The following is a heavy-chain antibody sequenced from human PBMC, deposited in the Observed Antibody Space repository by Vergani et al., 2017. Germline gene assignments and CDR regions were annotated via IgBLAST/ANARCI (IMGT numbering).Heavy chain of an antibody. CDR3: ARMYYDFWSGMAGDYYMDV. J-gene: IGHJ6*03. CDR1: GGSFSGYY. CDR2: INHSGST. V-gene: IGHV4-34*01. D-gene: IGHD3-3*01. Sequence: QVQLQQWGAGLLKPSETLSLTCAVYGGSFSGYYWSWIRQPPGKGLEWIGEINHSGSTNYNPSLKSRVTISVDTSKNQFSLKLSSVTAADTAVYYCARMYYDFWSGMAGDYYMDVWGKGTTVTVSS.